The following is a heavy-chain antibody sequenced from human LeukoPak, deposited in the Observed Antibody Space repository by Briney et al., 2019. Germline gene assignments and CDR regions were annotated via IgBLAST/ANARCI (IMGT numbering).Heavy chain of an antibody. CDR2: IIPIFGTA. V-gene: IGHV1-69*05. Sequence: SVKVSCKASGGTFSSYAISWVRQAPGQGLEWMGGIIPIFGTANYAQKFQGRVTMTRDTSTSTVYMELSSLRSEDTAVYYCAREVAGTEAYWFDPWGQGTLVTVSS. CDR1: GGTFSSYA. CDR3: AREVAGTEAYWFDP. J-gene: IGHJ5*02. D-gene: IGHD6-19*01.